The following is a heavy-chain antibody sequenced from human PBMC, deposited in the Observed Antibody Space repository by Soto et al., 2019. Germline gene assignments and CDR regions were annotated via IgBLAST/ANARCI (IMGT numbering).Heavy chain of an antibody. CDR1: GFTFISYA. CDR3: AKLSRIYYGSGSYSRGPDY. D-gene: IGHD3-10*01. J-gene: IGHJ4*02. Sequence: PGGSHRLSCAASGFTFISYAMSWVRQATGKGLEWVSAISGSGGSTYYADSVKGRFTISRDNSKNTLYLQMNSLRAEDTAVYYCAKLSRIYYGSGSYSRGPDYWGQGTLVTVSS. V-gene: IGHV3-23*01. CDR2: ISGSGGST.